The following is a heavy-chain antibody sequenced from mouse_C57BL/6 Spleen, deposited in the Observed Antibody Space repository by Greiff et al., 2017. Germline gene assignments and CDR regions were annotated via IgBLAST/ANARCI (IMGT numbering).Heavy chain of an antibody. CDR1: GYTFTSYW. CDR3: ARSDGCHGGWFAY. J-gene: IGHJ3*01. CDR2: IDPNSGGT. D-gene: IGHD2-3*01. V-gene: IGHV1-72*01. Sequence: QVQLKQPGAELVKPGASVKLSCKASGYTFTSYWMHWVKQRPGRGLEWIGRIDPNSGGTKYNEKFKSKATLTVTKPSSTAYMQLGSLTSEDSAVYYCARSDGCHGGWFAYWGQGTLVTVSA.